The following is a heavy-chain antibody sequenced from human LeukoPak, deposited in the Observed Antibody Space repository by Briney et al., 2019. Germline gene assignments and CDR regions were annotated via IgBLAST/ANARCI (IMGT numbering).Heavy chain of an antibody. V-gene: IGHV3-30*02. D-gene: IGHD1-26*01. CDR1: GFTFSSYG. CDR2: IRYDGSNK. J-gene: IGHJ4*02. CDR3: AKSSGNSWSSENPFDY. Sequence: GSLRLSCAASGFTFSSYGMHWVRQAPGKGLVWVAFIRYDGSNKDYADSVKGRFTISRDNSKNTLYLQMNSLRAEDTAVYYCAKSSGNSWSSENPFDYWGQGTLVTVSS.